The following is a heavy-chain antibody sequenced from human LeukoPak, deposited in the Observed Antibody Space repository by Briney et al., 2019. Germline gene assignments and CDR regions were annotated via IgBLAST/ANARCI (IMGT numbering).Heavy chain of an antibody. CDR2: ISYSGTP. D-gene: IGHD4-17*01. Sequence: SETLSLTCNVSGASINTADYYWTWIRQPPGKGLEWIGYISYSGTPYYNPSLNSRVTISLNPSKNQFSLKLNSVTAADTAMYYCARDRYGDFEDYWGHGTLVTVSS. V-gene: IGHV4-30-4*08. CDR1: GASINTADYY. J-gene: IGHJ4*01. CDR3: ARDRYGDFEDY.